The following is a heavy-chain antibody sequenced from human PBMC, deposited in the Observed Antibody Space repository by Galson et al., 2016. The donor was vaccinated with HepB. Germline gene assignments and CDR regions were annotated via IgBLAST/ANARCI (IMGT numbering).Heavy chain of an antibody. CDR2: IYYSGST. Sequence: SETLSLTCTVSGGSISPYYWSWIRQPPGKGLECIGYIYYSGSTNYNPSLKSRVTLSVDTSKNQFSLKLSSVTAADTAVYYCARVRNYFDSSGYHYFFDPWGQGTLVTVSS. V-gene: IGHV4-59*01. CDR3: ARVRNYFDSSGYHYFFDP. J-gene: IGHJ5*02. D-gene: IGHD3-22*01. CDR1: GGSISPYY.